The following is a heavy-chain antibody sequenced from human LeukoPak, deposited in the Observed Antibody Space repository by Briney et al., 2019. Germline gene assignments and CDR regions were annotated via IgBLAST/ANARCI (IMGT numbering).Heavy chain of an antibody. CDR3: ARGIAVAGGYYYYYYMDV. J-gene: IGHJ6*03. D-gene: IGHD6-19*01. CDR1: GYTFTSYG. V-gene: IGHV1-18*01. Sequence: GASVKVSCKASGYTFTSYGISWVRQAPGQGLEWMGWISAYNGNTNYAQKLQGRVTMTTDTSTSTAYMELRSLRSDDTAVYYCARGIAVAGGYYYYYYMDVWGKGTTVTVSS. CDR2: ISAYNGNT.